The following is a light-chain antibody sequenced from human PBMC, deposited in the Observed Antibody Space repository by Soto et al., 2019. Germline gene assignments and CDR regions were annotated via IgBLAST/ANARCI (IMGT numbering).Light chain of an antibody. J-gene: IGKJ4*01. CDR2: XXS. V-gene: IGKV3-15*01. Sequence: EIVMTQSPATLSVSPGESATLSCRASQSVGSNLAXYQPRHGXXXXXLXXXXSNRATGLQPRLSGSRSGAEFTLTINSLQSEDFAVYYCQPYNNWPLTFGGGTKVDIK. CDR3: QPYNNWPLT. CDR1: QSVGSN.